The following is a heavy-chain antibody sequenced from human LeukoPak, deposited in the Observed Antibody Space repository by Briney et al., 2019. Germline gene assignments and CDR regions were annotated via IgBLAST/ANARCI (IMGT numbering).Heavy chain of an antibody. CDR2: ISDSGGNT. V-gene: IGHV3-23*01. CDR1: GFTFNTYA. Sequence: GGSLRLSCAASGFTFNTYAMSWVRQAPWERLQWVSGISDSGGNTYYADSVRGRFTISIDNSNNTLYLPMNSLRAEDTAVYYCARHRSSWLIDYWGQGTLVTVSS. CDR3: ARHRSSWLIDY. D-gene: IGHD6-6*01. J-gene: IGHJ4*02.